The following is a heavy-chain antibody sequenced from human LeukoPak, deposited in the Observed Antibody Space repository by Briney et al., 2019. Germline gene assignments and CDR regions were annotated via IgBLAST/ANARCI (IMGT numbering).Heavy chain of an antibody. CDR3: ARSRAPRLTAMLDY. CDR2: ISYDGSNK. D-gene: IGHD5-18*01. V-gene: IGHV3-30-3*01. CDR1: GFTFSSYA. J-gene: IGHJ4*02. Sequence: PGGSLRLSCAASGFTFSSYAMHWVRQAPGKGLEWVAVISYDGSNKYYADSVKGRFTISRDNSKNTLYLQMNSLRAEDTAVYYCARSRAPRLTAMLDYWGQGTLVTVSS.